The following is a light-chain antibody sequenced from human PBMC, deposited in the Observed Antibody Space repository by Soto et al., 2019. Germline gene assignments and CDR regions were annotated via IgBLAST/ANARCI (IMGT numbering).Light chain of an antibody. CDR2: GAS. V-gene: IGKV3-11*01. Sequence: EIVMTQSPATLSVSPGERATLSCRASQSVRSNLGWYQQKSGQAPRLLFYGASNRATAIPDRFSGSGSGTDFTLTISSLEPEDFAVYYCQQRSNWPHITFGQGTRLEIK. J-gene: IGKJ5*01. CDR1: QSVRSN. CDR3: QQRSNWPHIT.